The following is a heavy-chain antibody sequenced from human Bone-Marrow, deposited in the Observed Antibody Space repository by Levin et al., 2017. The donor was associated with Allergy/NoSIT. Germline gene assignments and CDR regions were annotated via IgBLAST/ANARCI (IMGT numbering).Heavy chain of an antibody. CDR1: GFTFSTYP. J-gene: IGHJ5*02. CDR2: ISGSAGST. CDR3: AKLVDQNYGSGSYYDWFDP. Sequence: PGGSLRLSCAASGFTFSTYPLSWVRQAPGKGLEWVSTISGSAGSTHYADSVKGRFTISRDNSKNTLYLQMNSLRDEDTAVYYCAKLVDQNYGSGSYYDWFDPWGQGTLVTVSS. D-gene: IGHD3-10*01. V-gene: IGHV3-23*01.